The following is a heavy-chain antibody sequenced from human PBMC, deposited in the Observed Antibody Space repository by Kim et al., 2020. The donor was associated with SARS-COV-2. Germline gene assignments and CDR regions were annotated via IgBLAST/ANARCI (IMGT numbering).Heavy chain of an antibody. CDR2: IWYDGSNK. CDR3: ARATAPEDYYYYGMDV. V-gene: IGHV3-33*01. J-gene: IGHJ6*02. CDR1: GFTFSSYG. Sequence: GGSLRLSCAASGFTFSSYGMHWVRQAPGKGLEWVAVIWYDGSNKYYADSVKGRFTISRDNSKNTLYLQMNSLRAEDTAVYYCARATAPEDYYYYGMDVWGQGTTVTVSS.